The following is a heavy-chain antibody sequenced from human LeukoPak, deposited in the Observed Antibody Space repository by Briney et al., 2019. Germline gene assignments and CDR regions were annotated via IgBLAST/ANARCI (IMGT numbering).Heavy chain of an antibody. Sequence: PGGSLRLSCAASGFTFSGSAMHWVRQASGKGLEWVGRIRSKANSYATAYAASVKGRFTISRDDSKNTAYLQMNSLRPEDTGVYYCVRSVFGSPDYWGQGTLVTVSS. CDR1: GFTFSGSA. CDR3: VRSVFGSPDY. J-gene: IGHJ4*02. D-gene: IGHD3-10*01. V-gene: IGHV3-73*01. CDR2: IRSKANSYAT.